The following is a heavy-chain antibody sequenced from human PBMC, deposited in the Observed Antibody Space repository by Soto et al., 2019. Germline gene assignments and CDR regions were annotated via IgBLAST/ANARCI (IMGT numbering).Heavy chain of an antibody. Sequence: QVQLVESGGGVVQPGRSLRLSCAASGFTFSSYGMHWVRQAPGKGLEWVAVIWYDGSNKYYADSVKGRFTISRDNSKNTLYLQMNSLRAEDTAVYYCARGSDIYYYGSGDFFDYWGQGTLVTVSS. D-gene: IGHD3-10*01. CDR1: GFTFSSYG. CDR2: IWYDGSNK. J-gene: IGHJ4*02. CDR3: ARGSDIYYYGSGDFFDY. V-gene: IGHV3-33*01.